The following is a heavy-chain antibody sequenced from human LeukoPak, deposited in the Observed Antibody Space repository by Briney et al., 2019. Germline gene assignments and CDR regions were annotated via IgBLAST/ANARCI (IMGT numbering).Heavy chain of an antibody. J-gene: IGHJ4*02. CDR3: AREIDTSGHYYSGIGDY. V-gene: IGHV1-2*06. Sequence: ASVKVSCKASGYTFSGYYIHWVRQAPGQGLEWMGRITPNSGGTNYAQKFQGRVTMTRDTSISTAYMELSRLSSDDTAVYYCAREIDTSGHYYSGIGDYWGQGTLVTVSS. CDR2: ITPNSGGT. D-gene: IGHD3-22*01. CDR1: GYTFSGYY.